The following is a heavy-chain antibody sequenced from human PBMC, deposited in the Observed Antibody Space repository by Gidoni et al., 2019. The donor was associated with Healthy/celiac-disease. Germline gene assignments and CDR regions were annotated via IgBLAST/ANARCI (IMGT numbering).Heavy chain of an antibody. CDR1: GFTFRGSA. D-gene: IGHD1-1*01. Sequence: EVQLVESGGGLVQPGGSRKLSCAASGFTFRGSAMHWVRQASGKGLEWVVRIRSKANSYATAYAASVKGRFTISREDSKNTAYLQMNSLKTEDTAVYYCTSPVEPLDYYYGMDVWGQGTTVTVSS. CDR3: TSPVEPLDYYYGMDV. CDR2: IRSKANSYAT. J-gene: IGHJ6*02. V-gene: IGHV3-73*02.